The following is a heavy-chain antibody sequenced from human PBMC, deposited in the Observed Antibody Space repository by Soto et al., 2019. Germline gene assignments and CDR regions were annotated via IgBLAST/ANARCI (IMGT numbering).Heavy chain of an antibody. Sequence: TLSLTCTVSGASISRGGYYWSWIRQHPVKGLEWIGYIYYSGSTYYNPSLKSRVTISVDTSKNQFSLKLSSVTAADTAVYYCARADYDFWSGYPNRFDPWGPGTLVTVSS. CDR3: ARADYDFWSGYPNRFDP. CDR2: IYYSGST. J-gene: IGHJ5*02. D-gene: IGHD3-3*01. V-gene: IGHV4-31*03. CDR1: GASISRGGYY.